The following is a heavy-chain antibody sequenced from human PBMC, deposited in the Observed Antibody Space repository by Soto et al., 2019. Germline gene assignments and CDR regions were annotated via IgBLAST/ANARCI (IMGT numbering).Heavy chain of an antibody. Sequence: GASVKVSCKASGGTFSSYAISWVRQAPGQGLEWMGGIIPIFGTANYAQKFQGRVTITADESTSTAYMELSSLRSEDTAVYYCASPDCTNGVCYTHYGMDVWGQGTTVTVS. D-gene: IGHD2-8*01. V-gene: IGHV1-69*13. CDR2: IIPIFGTA. CDR1: GGTFSSYA. CDR3: ASPDCTNGVCYTHYGMDV. J-gene: IGHJ6*02.